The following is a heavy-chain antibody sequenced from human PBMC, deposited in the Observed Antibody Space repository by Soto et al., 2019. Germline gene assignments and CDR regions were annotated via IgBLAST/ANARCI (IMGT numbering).Heavy chain of an antibody. J-gene: IGHJ6*03. V-gene: IGHV3-72*01. CDR1: GFTFSDHY. CDR3: VKCVRVVEVGTYYYHYYMDV. D-gene: IGHD2-15*01. CDR2: SRNKVNSYTT. Sequence: GGALRLSCAASGFTFSDHYMDWVRQAPGKGLEWVGRSRNKVNSYTTEYAASVKGRFTISRDDSKNSLFLQMNSLKTEDTAIYYCVKCVRVVEVGTYYYHYYMDVWGKGTRSPSP.